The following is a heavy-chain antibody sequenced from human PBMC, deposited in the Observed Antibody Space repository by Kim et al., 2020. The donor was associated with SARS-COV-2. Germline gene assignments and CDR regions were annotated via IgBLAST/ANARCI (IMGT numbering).Heavy chain of an antibody. Sequence: SETLSLTCTVSGGSLSPYYWSWIRQPPGKGLEWIGYMHYSGRANYSPSLMSRVAISVDTSKNHFSLNLTSVTAADTAKYFCARFQHGSGSYLDPFDIWGQGTLVTVSS. D-gene: IGHD3-10*01. CDR3: ARFQHGSGSYLDPFDI. CDR1: GGSLSPYY. V-gene: IGHV4-59*01. J-gene: IGHJ3*02. CDR2: MHYSGRA.